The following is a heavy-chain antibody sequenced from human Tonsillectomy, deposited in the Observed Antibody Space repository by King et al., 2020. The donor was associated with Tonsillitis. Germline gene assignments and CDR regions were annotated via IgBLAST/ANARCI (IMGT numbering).Heavy chain of an antibody. CDR2: INPNSGGT. Sequence: VQLVESGAEVKKPGASVKVSCKTSGYTFTGYYIHWVRQAPGRGLEWMGWINPNSGGTSYAQKFQGRVTMTRDTSISTAYMELSRLRSDDTAVYYCLAGDDAFEMWGQGTMVSVSS. J-gene: IGHJ3*02. CDR1: GYTFTGYY. V-gene: IGHV1-2*02. D-gene: IGHD6-19*01. CDR3: LAGDDAFEM.